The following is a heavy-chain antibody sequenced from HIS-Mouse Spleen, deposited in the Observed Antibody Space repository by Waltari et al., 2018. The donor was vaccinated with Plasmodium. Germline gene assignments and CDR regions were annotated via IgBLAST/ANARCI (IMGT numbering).Heavy chain of an antibody. CDR1: GFTFGRYS. D-gene: IGHD1-26*01. CDR3: ARVNSGSYYWFDP. CDR2: ISSSSSTI. J-gene: IGHJ5*02. V-gene: IGHV3-48*01. Sequence: EVQLVASGGGLVQPGGSLSLSCAASGFTFGRYSMHWVRQASGKGLEWVSYISSSSSTIYYADSVKGRFTISRDNAKNSLYLQMNSLRAEDTAVYYCARVNSGSYYWFDPGAREPWSPSPQ.